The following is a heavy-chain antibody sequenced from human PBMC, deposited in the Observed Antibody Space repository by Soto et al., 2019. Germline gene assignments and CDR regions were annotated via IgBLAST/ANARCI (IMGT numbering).Heavy chain of an antibody. J-gene: IGHJ4*02. Sequence: GGSLRLSCAASGFTFSGSAMHWVRQASGKGLEWVGRIRSKANSYATAYAASVKGRFTISRDDSKNTAYLQMNSLKTEDTAVYYCTRLSPYYYDSSGYYHFDYWGQGTLVTVSS. CDR2: IRSKANSYAT. CDR3: TRLSPYYYDSSGYYHFDY. CDR1: GFTFSGSA. V-gene: IGHV3-73*01. D-gene: IGHD3-22*01.